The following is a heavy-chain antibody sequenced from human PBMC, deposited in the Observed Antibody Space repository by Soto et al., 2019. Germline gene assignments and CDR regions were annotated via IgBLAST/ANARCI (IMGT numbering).Heavy chain of an antibody. CDR2: INAGGTSI. Sequence: PGGSLRLSCVGSGFSFSSYWVHWVRQPPGKGLEWVSRINAGGTSISYADSVKGRFTISRDNAKNTLYLQMDGLGVDDTAVYYCARGGSCLFDYSGLGTLVIVSS. J-gene: IGHJ4*02. CDR3: ARGGSCLFDY. V-gene: IGHV3-74*01. CDR1: GFSFSSYW. D-gene: IGHD3-16*01.